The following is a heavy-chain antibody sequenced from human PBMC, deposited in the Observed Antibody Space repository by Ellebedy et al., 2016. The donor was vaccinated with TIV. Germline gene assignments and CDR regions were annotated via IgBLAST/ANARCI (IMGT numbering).Heavy chain of an antibody. V-gene: IGHV3-23*01. Sequence: GESLKISCAASGFTFSSYGMHWVRQAPGKGLEWVSAISGSGGSTYYADSVKGRFTISRDNSKNTLYLQMNSLRAEDTAVYYCARDKWDIVVVHGMDVWGQGTTVTVSS. J-gene: IGHJ6*02. D-gene: IGHD2-2*01. CDR2: ISGSGGST. CDR3: ARDKWDIVVVHGMDV. CDR1: GFTFSSYG.